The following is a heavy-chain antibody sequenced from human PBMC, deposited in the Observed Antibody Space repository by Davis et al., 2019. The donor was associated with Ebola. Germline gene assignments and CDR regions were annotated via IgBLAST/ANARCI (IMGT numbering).Heavy chain of an antibody. Sequence: ASVHVSCMASGYTFTSYGISWVRQAPGQGLEWMGWISAYNGNTNYAQKLQGRVTMTTDTSPSTAYMELRSLRSDDTAVYYCASPVARSGYYIDYYGMDVWGKGTTVTVSS. CDR2: ISAYNGNT. J-gene: IGHJ6*04. V-gene: IGHV1-18*01. D-gene: IGHD3-3*01. CDR3: ASPVARSGYYIDYYGMDV. CDR1: GYTFTSYG.